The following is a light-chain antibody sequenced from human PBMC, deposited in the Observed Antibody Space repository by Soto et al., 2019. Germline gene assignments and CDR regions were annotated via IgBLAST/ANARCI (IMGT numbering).Light chain of an antibody. CDR3: QQSYSTPPT. Sequence: QMTQSPSSLSASLGDRVTITCRASQGIRNDLGWYQQKPGKAPKLLIYAASRLQSGVPSRFSGSGSGTDFTLSISSLQPEDFATYYCQQSYSTPPTFGQGTKVDI. V-gene: IGKV1-39*01. CDR1: QGIRND. CDR2: AAS. J-gene: IGKJ1*01.